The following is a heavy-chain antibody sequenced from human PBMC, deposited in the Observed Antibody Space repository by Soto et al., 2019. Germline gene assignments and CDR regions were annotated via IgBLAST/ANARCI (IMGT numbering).Heavy chain of an antibody. CDR2: IYYSGST. Sequence: QVQLQESGPGLVKPSQTLSLTCTVSGGSISSGGYYWSWILQHPGKGLEWIGYIYYSGSTYYNPSHKSRVTISVDTYKNPVVLKLSSVTDADTAVYYCARDVYDGSGRPGWWFYPWGQGTLVTVSS. CDR3: ARDVYDGSGRPGWWFYP. V-gene: IGHV4-31*03. J-gene: IGHJ5*02. CDR1: GGSISSGGYY. D-gene: IGHD3-10*01.